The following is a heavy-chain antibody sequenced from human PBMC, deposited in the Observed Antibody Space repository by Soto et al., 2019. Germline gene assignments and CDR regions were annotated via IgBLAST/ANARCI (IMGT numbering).Heavy chain of an antibody. V-gene: IGHV4-59*01. CDR1: GDSIGGYY. Sequence: QVQLQESGPGLVKASETLSLTCTVSGDSIGGYYWSWIRQPPGKGLEWTGYISHSGSTNYDPSLKSRVTLSVYTSNNQFYLKLSSVTAADTAVYYCARAEGGHSYAPWGQGTLVTVSS. CDR2: ISHSGST. J-gene: IGHJ5*02. CDR3: ARAEGGHSYAP. D-gene: IGHD3-16*01.